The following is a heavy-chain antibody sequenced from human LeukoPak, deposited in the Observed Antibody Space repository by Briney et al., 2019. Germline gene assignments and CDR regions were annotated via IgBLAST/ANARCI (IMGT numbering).Heavy chain of an antibody. J-gene: IGHJ4*02. CDR2: ISGSGAGT. D-gene: IGHD6-19*01. V-gene: IGHV3-23*01. Sequence: GGSLRLSCAACGFTFSSYAMSWVRQAPGKGLEWVSAISGSGAGTYYADSVKGRFTISRDNSKNTLYLQVNSLRAEDTAVYYCAKDRGTSGCYGFDYWGQGTLVTVSS. CDR3: AKDRGTSGCYGFDY. CDR1: GFTFSSYA.